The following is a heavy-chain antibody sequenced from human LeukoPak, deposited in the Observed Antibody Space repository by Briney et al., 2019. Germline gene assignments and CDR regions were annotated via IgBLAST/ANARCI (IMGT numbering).Heavy chain of an antibody. V-gene: IGHV3-53*01. J-gene: IGHJ4*02. CDR1: GFTVSSNY. D-gene: IGHD6-13*01. CDR3: ARRPRSSCYIDY. CDR2: IYSGGST. Sequence: GGSLRLSCAASGFTVSSNYMSWVRQAPGKGLEWVSVIYSGGSTYYADSVKGRFTISRDNSKNTLYLQMNSLRAEDTAVYYCARRPRSSCYIDYWGQGTLVTVSS.